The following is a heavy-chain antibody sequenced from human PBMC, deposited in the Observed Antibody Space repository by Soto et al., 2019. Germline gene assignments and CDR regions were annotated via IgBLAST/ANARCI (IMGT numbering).Heavy chain of an antibody. CDR1: GFSFRKYA. CDR2: IHGGGGST. Sequence: EEQLLESGGGLVQPGGSLRLSCAASGFSFRKYAMSWVRQAPGKGLEWVSSIHGGGGSTYYADSVKGRFTVSRDDSKEELYLQMSSLRVDDTAVYYCAKDAVAGNGEWYWFDPWGQGTLVTVSS. D-gene: IGHD6-19*01. J-gene: IGHJ5*02. V-gene: IGHV3-23*01. CDR3: AKDAVAGNGEWYWFDP.